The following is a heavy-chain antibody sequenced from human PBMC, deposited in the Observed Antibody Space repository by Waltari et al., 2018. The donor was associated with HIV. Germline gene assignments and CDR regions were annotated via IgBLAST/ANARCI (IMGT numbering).Heavy chain of an antibody. J-gene: IGHJ3*02. V-gene: IGHV4-59*01. Sequence: QVHLQESGPGLVKPSETLSLTCTVSTDCIRSNYWSWLRQPPGKGRGWIAYIYHTGGTNYNPSLKSRVTISLDESKNQFSLRLTSVTAADTAVYYCARASIVRGVVLFDMWGQGTMVTVSS. CDR1: TDCIRSNY. CDR3: ARASIVRGVVLFDM. CDR2: IYHTGGT. D-gene: IGHD3-10*01.